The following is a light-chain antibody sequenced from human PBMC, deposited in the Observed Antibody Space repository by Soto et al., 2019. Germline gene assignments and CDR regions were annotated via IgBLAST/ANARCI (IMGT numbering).Light chain of an antibody. CDR1: QSLLHSNGYNY. Sequence: DSVMTQSPLSMPVTPGEPASISCRSSQSLLHSNGYNYLDWYLQKPGQSPQLLIYLGSNRASGVPDRFSGSGSGTDFTLKISRVEAEDVGVYYCMQALQTPRNTFGQGTKLEIK. CDR2: LGS. J-gene: IGKJ2*01. CDR3: MQALQTPRNT. V-gene: IGKV2-28*01.